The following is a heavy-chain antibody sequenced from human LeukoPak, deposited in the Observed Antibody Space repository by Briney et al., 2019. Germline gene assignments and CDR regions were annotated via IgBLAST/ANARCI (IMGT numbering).Heavy chain of an antibody. J-gene: IGHJ4*02. D-gene: IGHD7-27*01. V-gene: IGHV4-39*01. CDR3: ARRASGAWAFDY. Sequence: PSETLSLTCTVSGGSISSNSYYWGWIRQPPGKGLEWIGSVYYSGSTYYNPSLKSPVTISVDTSKNQFSLKLSSVTAADTAVYYCARRASGAWAFDYWGQGTLVTVSS. CDR1: GGSISSNSYY. CDR2: VYYSGST.